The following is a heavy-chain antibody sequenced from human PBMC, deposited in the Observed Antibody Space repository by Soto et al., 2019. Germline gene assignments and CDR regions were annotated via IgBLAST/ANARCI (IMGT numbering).Heavy chain of an antibody. CDR1: VDSIGLCY. V-gene: IGHV4-59*01. Sequence: DPQTLLCTVSVDSIGLCYWSWTPQSTGRDLEVIGYLYNTGSTIYNPSLKCRVTISVDTSKNQFSLKMNSVTAADTAVYYCARDLWGYCGVDCYPLDVWGQGTTVT. J-gene: IGHJ6*02. D-gene: IGHD2-21*02. CDR2: LYNTGST. CDR3: ARDLWGYCGVDCYPLDV.